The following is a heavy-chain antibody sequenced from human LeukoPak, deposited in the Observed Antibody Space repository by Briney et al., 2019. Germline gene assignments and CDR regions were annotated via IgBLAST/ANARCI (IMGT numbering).Heavy chain of an antibody. Sequence: GASVKVSCKASGYTFTSYGISWVRQAPRQGLEWMGWISAYNGNTNYAQKLQGRVTMTTDTSTSTAYMELRSLRSDDTAVYYCARSVAAAGTGYYYYMDVWGKGTTVTVSS. CDR3: ARSVAAAGTGYYYYMDV. D-gene: IGHD6-13*01. V-gene: IGHV1-18*01. J-gene: IGHJ6*03. CDR2: ISAYNGNT. CDR1: GYTFTSYG.